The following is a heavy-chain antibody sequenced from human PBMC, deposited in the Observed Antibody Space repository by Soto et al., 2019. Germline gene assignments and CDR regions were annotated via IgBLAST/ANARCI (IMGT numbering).Heavy chain of an antibody. CDR3: ARDVSFVAAAGHYYYYYGMDV. J-gene: IGHJ6*02. CDR1: GFTFSSYA. Sequence: GGSLRLSCAASGFTFSSYAMHWVRQAPGKGLEWVAVISYDGSNKYYADSVKGRFTISRDNSKNTLYLQMNSLRAEDTAVYYCARDVSFVAAAGHYYYYYGMDVWGQGTTVTVSS. V-gene: IGHV3-30-3*01. CDR2: ISYDGSNK. D-gene: IGHD6-13*01.